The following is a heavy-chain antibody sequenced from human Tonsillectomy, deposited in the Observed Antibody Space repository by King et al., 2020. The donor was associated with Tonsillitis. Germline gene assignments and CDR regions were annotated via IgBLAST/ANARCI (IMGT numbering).Heavy chain of an antibody. CDR3: ARERLSDSGSDSPHFDY. J-gene: IGHJ4*02. V-gene: IGHV3-48*01. D-gene: IGHD1-26*01. CDR1: GFTFTTYS. CDR2: ISGSGSTI. Sequence: VQLVESGGGLVQPGGSLRLSCAASGFTFTTYSMNWVRQAPGKGLEWLSYISGSGSTIYYADSVKGRFTISRDKAKSSLYLQMNSLRAEDTAVYYCARERLSDSGSDSPHFDYWGQGTLVTVSS.